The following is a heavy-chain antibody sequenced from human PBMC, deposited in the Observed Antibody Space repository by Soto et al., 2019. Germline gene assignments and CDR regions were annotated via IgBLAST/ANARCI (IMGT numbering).Heavy chain of an antibody. J-gene: IGHJ6*02. CDR2: IYHSGST. V-gene: IGHV4-4*02. D-gene: IGHD3-16*01. CDR3: ARGGGDLGYYYGMDV. CDR1: GGSISSSNW. Sequence: SETLSLTCAVSGGSISSSNWWSWVRQPPGKGLEWIGEIYHSGSTNYNPSLKSRVTISVDKSKNQFSLKLSSVTAADTAVYYCARGGGDLGYYYGMDVWGQGTTVTVSS.